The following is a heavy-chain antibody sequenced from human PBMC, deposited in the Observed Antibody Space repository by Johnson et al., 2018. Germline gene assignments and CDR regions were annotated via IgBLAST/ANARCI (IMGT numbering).Heavy chain of an antibody. J-gene: IGHJ3*02. D-gene: IGHD1-14*01. CDR2: IRSKAKSYAT. CDR1: GFTFSGSA. Sequence: VQLVESGGGLVQPGGSLKLSCAASGFTFSGSAMHWVRQASGKGLEWVGRIRSKAKSYATAYAASGKGRFTISRDDSKNTAYLQMNSLKTEDTAVYYCTRRGGLGTHDAFDIWGQGTMVTVSS. V-gene: IGHV3-73*01. CDR3: TRRGGLGTHDAFDI.